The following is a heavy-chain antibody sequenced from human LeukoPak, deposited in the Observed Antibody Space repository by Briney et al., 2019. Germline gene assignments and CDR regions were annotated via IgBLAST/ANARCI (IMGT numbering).Heavy chain of an antibody. CDR1: GFTFSSYW. Sequence: GGSLRLSCAASGFTFSSYWMSWVRQAPGKGLEWVANIKQDGSEKYYVDSVKGRFTISRDNAKNSLYLQMNSLRAEDTAVYYCARHNSGSYSSSWYDAFDIWGQGTMVTVSS. CDR3: ARHNSGSYSSSWYDAFDI. J-gene: IGHJ3*02. D-gene: IGHD6-13*01. V-gene: IGHV3-7*01. CDR2: IKQDGSEK.